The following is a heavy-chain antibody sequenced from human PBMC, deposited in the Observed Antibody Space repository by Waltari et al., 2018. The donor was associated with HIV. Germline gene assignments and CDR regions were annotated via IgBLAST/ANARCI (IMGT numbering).Heavy chain of an antibody. V-gene: IGHV3-15*05. Sequence: SCAASGITFSTAWMSWVRQAPGKGLEWVGRIKSNIEGGTRDYAAPVKGRFHISRDNAKKSLFLQMNSLRPEDTGRYYCTRFGGARGFILRYQYYGMDVWGQGTTVTVSS. CDR1: GITFSTAW. D-gene: IGHD3-10*01. CDR2: IKSNIEGGTR. J-gene: IGHJ6*02. CDR3: TRFGGARGFILRYQYYGMDV.